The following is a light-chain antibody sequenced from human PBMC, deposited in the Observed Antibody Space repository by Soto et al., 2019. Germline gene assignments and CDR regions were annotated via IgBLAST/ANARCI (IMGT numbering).Light chain of an antibody. V-gene: IGLV2-14*01. CDR2: EVS. CDR1: SDDVGGYNY. CDR3: SSYTTSDTLWV. J-gene: IGLJ1*01. Sequence: ALTQPASVSGSPGQSITISCTGTSDDVGGYNYVSWYQLHPGKAPKLLISEVSNRPSGVSSRFSGSKSGNTASLTISGLQAEDEADYYCSSYTTSDTLWVFGTGTKVTVL.